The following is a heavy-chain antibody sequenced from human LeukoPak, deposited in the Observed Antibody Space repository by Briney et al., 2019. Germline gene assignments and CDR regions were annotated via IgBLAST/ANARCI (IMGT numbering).Heavy chain of an antibody. J-gene: IGHJ6*02. V-gene: IGHV4-59*01. CDR1: GGSISSYY. CDR2: IYYSGST. CDR3: ARDRHGGELPLSYYYYGRDV. D-gene: IGHD3-10*01. Sequence: SETLSLTCTVSGGSISSYYWSWIRQPPGKGLEWIGYIYYSGSTNYNPSLKSRVTISVDTSKNQFSLKLSSVTAADTAVYYCARDRHGGELPLSYYYYGRDVGAQGTRVTVPS.